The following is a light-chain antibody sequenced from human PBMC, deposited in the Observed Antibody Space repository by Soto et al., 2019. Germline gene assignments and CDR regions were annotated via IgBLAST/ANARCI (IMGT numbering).Light chain of an antibody. CDR3: SSYAGSNTHVV. J-gene: IGLJ2*01. Sequence: QSALTQPRSVSGSPGQSVTISCTGTSSDVGAYNCVSWYQQYPGKFPKLMIYDVSKRPSGVPDRFSGSKSGNTASLTISGLQAEDEADYYCSSYAGSNTHVVFGGGTKLTVL. V-gene: IGLV2-11*01. CDR2: DVS. CDR1: SSDVGAYNC.